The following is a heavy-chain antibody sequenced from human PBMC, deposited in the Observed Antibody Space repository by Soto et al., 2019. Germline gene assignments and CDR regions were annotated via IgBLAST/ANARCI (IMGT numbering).Heavy chain of an antibody. Sequence: EVQLVESGGALVNPGGSLRLSCEASGFPFITLGMNWVPQAPGKGLEWVSSISSSSSYIYYADSVKGRFTISRDNAKNSLYLQMNSLRAEDTAVYYCARGLYYYDSSGYYSPWGQGTLVTVSS. D-gene: IGHD3-22*01. J-gene: IGHJ5*02. CDR1: GFPFITLG. V-gene: IGHV3-21*01. CDR2: ISSSSSYI. CDR3: ARGLYYYDSSGYYSP.